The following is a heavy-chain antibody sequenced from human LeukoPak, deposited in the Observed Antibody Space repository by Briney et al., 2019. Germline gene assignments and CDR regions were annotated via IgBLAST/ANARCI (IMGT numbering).Heavy chain of an antibody. CDR2: ISSGTTTI. CDR1: GFTFSSYE. V-gene: IGHV3-48*03. Sequence: TGGSLRLSCTASGFTFSSYEMNWVRQAPGKGLEWVSYISSGTTTIYYADSVKGRFTISRDNAKNSLYLQMNSLRAEDTAVYYCARRYCSSTSCTLDCWGQGTLVPLSS. CDR3: ARRYCSSTSCTLDC. J-gene: IGHJ4*02. D-gene: IGHD2-2*01.